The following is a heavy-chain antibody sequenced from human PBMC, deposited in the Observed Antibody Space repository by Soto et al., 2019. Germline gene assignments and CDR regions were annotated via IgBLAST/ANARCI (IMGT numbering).Heavy chain of an antibody. J-gene: IGHJ4*02. D-gene: IGHD3-10*01. CDR2: MNPNSGNT. CDR1: GYTFTSYD. CDR3: ARGQKYYYGSGSLPGY. V-gene: IGHV1-8*01. Sequence: ASVKVSCKASGYTFTSYDINWVRQATGQGLEWMGWMNPNSGNTGYAQKFQGRVTMTRNTSISTAYMELSSLRSEDTAVYYCARGQKYYYGSGSLPGYWGQGTLVTVSS.